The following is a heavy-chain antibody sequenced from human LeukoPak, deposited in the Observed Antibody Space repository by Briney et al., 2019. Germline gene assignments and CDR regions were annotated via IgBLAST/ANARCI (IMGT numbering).Heavy chain of an antibody. D-gene: IGHD3-10*01. CDR3: ARGHGSAFDP. V-gene: IGHV1-8*01. CDR1: GYTFTSYD. J-gene: IGHJ5*02. CDR2: MHPDNGNT. Sequence: EASVKVSCKASGYTFTSYDINWVRQAPGQGLEWMGWMHPDNGNTGYAQKFQGRVTMTRNTSITTAYMELRSLRSDDTAVYYCARGHGSAFDPWGQGTLVTVSS.